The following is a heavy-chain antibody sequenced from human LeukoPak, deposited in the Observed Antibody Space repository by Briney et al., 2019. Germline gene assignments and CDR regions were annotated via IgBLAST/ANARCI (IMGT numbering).Heavy chain of an antibody. J-gene: IGHJ4*02. CDR1: GFTFSSYA. Sequence: GGSLRLSCAASGFTFSSYAMSWVRQAPGKGLEWVSAISGSGGTTYYADSVKGRFTISRDHSKNTLYLQMNSLRAEDTAIYYCAKIYVGCSSTSCYSTFPLDYWGQGTLVTVSS. D-gene: IGHD2-2*01. CDR3: AKIYVGCSSTSCYSTFPLDY. CDR2: ISGSGGTT. V-gene: IGHV3-23*01.